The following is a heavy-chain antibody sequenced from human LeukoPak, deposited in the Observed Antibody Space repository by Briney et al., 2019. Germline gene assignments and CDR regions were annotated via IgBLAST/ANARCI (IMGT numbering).Heavy chain of an antibody. CDR3: ARVARETDAFDI. J-gene: IGHJ3*02. CDR2: IGTAGDT. CDR1: GFTFSSYD. Sequence: GGSLRLSRAASGFTFSSYDMHWVRQATGKGLEWVSAIGTAGDTYYPGSVKGRFTISRENAKNSLYLQMNSLRAGDTAVYYCARVARETDAFDIWGQGTMVTVSS. V-gene: IGHV3-13*01.